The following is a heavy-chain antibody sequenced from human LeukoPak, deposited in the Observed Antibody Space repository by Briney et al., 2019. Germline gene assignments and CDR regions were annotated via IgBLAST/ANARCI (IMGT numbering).Heavy chain of an antibody. CDR2: ISGSGGTT. J-gene: IGHJ5*02. V-gene: IGHV3-23*01. CDR3: AREPSAPNRFQGS. Sequence: GGSLRLPCVTSGFTFSSYAMSWVRQAPGKGLEWVSGISGSGGTTDYADSVKGRFIISRDNSRKTLYLQMNSLRAEDTAIYFCAREPSAPNRFQGSSGEGTLVTVSS. CDR1: GFTFSSYA.